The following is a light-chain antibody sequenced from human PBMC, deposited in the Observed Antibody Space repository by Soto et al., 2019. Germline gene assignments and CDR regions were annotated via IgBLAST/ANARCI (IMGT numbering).Light chain of an antibody. J-gene: IGLJ2*01. CDR2: GNN. V-gene: IGLV1-40*01. CDR3: QSYDSSLSGSRV. CDR1: SSNIGAGYD. Sequence: QSVLTQPPSVSGAPGQRVTISCTGSSSNIGAGYDVPWYQQLPGTAPKVLIYGNNNRPSGVPDRFSGSKSGTSASLAITGLQTEDEADYYCQSYDSSLSGSRVFGGGTKLTVL.